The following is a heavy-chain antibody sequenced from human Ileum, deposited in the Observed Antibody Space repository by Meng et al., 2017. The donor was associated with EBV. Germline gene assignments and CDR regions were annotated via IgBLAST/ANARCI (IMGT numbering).Heavy chain of an antibody. CDR1: GFTFSCDA. CDR2: MSDSGDST. CDR3: AKGGELASHPLDY. D-gene: IGHD3-10*01. Sequence: LELYGGLVQPGGPLTPSCAASGFTFSCDAITCVRQVPAQGLELGTSMSDSGDSTFYAASVKGLYTISRDKSNNTVYVQMNSLRAYDTAVYYCAKGGELASHPLDYWGQGTLVTVSS. V-gene: IGHV3-23*01. J-gene: IGHJ4*02.